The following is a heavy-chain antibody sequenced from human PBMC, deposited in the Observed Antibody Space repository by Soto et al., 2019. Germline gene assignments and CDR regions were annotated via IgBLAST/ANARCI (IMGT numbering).Heavy chain of an antibody. D-gene: IGHD3-16*01. CDR1: GFPFSSYA. V-gene: IGHV3-23*01. J-gene: IGHJ5*01. Sequence: EMQLLVSGGGLVQPGGSLRLSCAASGFPFSSYAMSWVRQAPGKGLEWVSGISGSAGLTYYADSVKGRFTNSRDNSDNTLYLQTNSLRADDTAVYYCPKARSGAPNFFFDSWSQASPGSVSS. CDR2: ISGSAGLT. CDR3: PKARSGAPNFFFDS.